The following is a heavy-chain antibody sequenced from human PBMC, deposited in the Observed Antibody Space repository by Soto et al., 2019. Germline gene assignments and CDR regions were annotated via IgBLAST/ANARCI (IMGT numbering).Heavy chain of an antibody. J-gene: IGHJ6*02. D-gene: IGHD6-13*01. CDR1: GGSINSGDYY. CDR3: ARDRSAAAGYYYYGMDV. Sequence: QVQLQESGPGLVKPSQTLSLTCTVSGGSINSGDYYWSWIRQPPGKGLEWIAYSYYSGSTYYNPSLKSRVTISVDTSKNQFSLKLSSVTAADTAVYYCARDRSAAAGYYYYGMDVWGQGTTVTVSS. V-gene: IGHV4-30-4*01. CDR2: SYYSGST.